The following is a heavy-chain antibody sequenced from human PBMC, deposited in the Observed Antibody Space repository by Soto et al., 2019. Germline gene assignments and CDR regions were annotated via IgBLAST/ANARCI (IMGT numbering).Heavy chain of an antibody. J-gene: IGHJ1*01. CDR1: GFTVSSNY. V-gene: IGHV3-66*01. CDR3: ARDQVGAATEYFQH. CDR2: IYSGGST. D-gene: IGHD1-26*01. Sequence: EVQLVESGGGLVQPGGSLRLSCAASGFTVSSNYMSWVRRAPGKGLEWVSVIYSGGSTYYADSVKGRFTISRDNSKNTLYLQMNSLRAEDTAVYYCARDQVGAATEYFQHWGQGTLVTVSS.